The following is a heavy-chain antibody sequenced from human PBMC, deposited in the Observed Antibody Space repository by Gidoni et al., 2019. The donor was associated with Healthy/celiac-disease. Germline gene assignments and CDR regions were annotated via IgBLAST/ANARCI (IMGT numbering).Heavy chain of an antibody. Sequence: QVQLVQSGAEVKKPGSSVKVSCKASGGTFSSYAISWVRQAPGQGLEWMGRIIPILGIANYAQKFQGRVTITADKSTSTAYMELSSLRSEDTAVYYCATPKEGMITFGGVIVRPPLYYDYGMDVWGQGTTVTVSS. V-gene: IGHV1-69*04. CDR1: GGTFSSYA. CDR2: IIPILGIA. J-gene: IGHJ6*02. CDR3: ATPKEGMITFGGVIVRPPLYYDYGMDV. D-gene: IGHD3-16*02.